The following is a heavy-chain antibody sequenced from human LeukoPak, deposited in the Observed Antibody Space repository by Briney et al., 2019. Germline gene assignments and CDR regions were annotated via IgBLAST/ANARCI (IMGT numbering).Heavy chain of an antibody. D-gene: IGHD6-13*01. J-gene: IGHJ6*04. V-gene: IGHV3-43D*04. CDR1: GFTFDDYA. CDR3: AKEVRGIAAAGTGRVYYYGMDV. Sequence: GGSLRLSCAASGFTFDDYAMHWVRQAPGKGLEWVSLISWDGGSTYYADSVKGRFTISRDNSKNSLYLQVNSLRAEDTALYYCAKEVRGIAAAGTGRVYYYGMDVWGKGTTVTVSS. CDR2: ISWDGGST.